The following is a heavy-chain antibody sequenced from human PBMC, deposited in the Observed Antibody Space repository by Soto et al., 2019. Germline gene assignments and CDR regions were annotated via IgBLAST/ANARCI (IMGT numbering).Heavy chain of an antibody. CDR3: ARLSGSGWYTAAY. J-gene: IGHJ4*02. CDR2: IYYTGRT. Sequence: QVQLQQSGPGLVKPSETLSLTCTVSGTSFTDYYWTWFRQPPGKGLEWVGYIYYTGRTDYSPSLKSRVTMSIDTSTSQFSLRLTSVTAADTAVYYCARLSGSGWYTAAYWGQGALVSVSS. D-gene: IGHD6-19*01. V-gene: IGHV4-59*08. CDR1: GTSFTDYY.